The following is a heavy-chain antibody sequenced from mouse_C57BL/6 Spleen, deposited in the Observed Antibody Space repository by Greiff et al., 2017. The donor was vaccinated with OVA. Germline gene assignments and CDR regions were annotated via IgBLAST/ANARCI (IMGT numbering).Heavy chain of an antibody. CDR2: IDPETGGT. Sequence: QVQLKESGAELVRPGASVTLSCKASGYTFTDYEMHWVKQTPVHGLEWIGAIDPETGGTAYNQKFKGKAILTADKSSSTAYMELRSLTSEDSAVYYCTRSHPYSTLWGQGTSVTVSS. CDR3: TRSHPYSTL. CDR1: GYTFTDYE. V-gene: IGHV1-15*01. D-gene: IGHD2-5*01. J-gene: IGHJ4*01.